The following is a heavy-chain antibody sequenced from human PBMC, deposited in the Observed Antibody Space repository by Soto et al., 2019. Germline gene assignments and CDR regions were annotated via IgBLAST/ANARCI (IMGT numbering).Heavy chain of an antibody. V-gene: IGHV3-7*01. CDR3: ARAAVVVVPAAKPPHYFDY. CDR2: IKQDGSEK. Sequence: GGSLRLPCAASGFTFSSYWMSWVRQAPGKGLEWVANIKQDGSEKYYVDSVKGRFTISRDNAKNSLYLQMNSLRAEDTAVYYCARAAVVVVPAAKPPHYFDYWGQGTLVTVSS. J-gene: IGHJ4*02. CDR1: GFTFSSYW. D-gene: IGHD2-2*01.